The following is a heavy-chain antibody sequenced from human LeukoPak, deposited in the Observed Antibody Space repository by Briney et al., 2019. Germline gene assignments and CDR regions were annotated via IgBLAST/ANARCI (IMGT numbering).Heavy chain of an antibody. CDR1: GGSITFYY. Sequence: SETLSLTCSVSGGSITFYYWNWIRKPAGKGLEWIGRIHTSGTTNYNPSLKSRVTMSIDTSQKKFSLNLTSVTAAATAVYHCASSSWKKTFGYWGQGALVTVSS. V-gene: IGHV4-4*07. CDR3: ASSSWKKTFGY. D-gene: IGHD1-1*01. CDR2: IHTSGTT. J-gene: IGHJ4*02.